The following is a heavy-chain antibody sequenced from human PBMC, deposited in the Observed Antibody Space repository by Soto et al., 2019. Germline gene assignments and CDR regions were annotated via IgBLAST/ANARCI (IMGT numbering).Heavy chain of an antibody. D-gene: IGHD3-10*01. J-gene: IGHJ4*02. Sequence: EVQLVESGGGLVKPGGSLRLSCAASGFTFSSYTMNWVRQAPGKGLEWVSSISSSSNYIYYADSMKGRFTISRDDAQNXLYLQMNSLRAEDTAVYYCARVMKGPMIREYYFDYWGQGTLVTVSS. CDR1: GFTFSSYT. CDR2: ISSSSNYI. V-gene: IGHV3-21*01. CDR3: ARVMKGPMIREYYFDY.